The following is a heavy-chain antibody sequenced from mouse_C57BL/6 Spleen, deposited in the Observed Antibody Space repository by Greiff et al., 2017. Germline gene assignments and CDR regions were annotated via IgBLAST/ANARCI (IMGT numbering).Heavy chain of an antibody. D-gene: IGHD1-1*01. CDR2: IHPNSGST. Sequence: QVQLQQPGAELVKPGASVKLSCKASGYTFTSYWIHWVKQRPGQGLEWIGMIHPNSGSTNYNEKFKSKATLTVDKSSSTAYMQLSSLTSEDSAVYYCATFITTVVEDYWGQGTTLTVSS. J-gene: IGHJ2*01. CDR3: ATFITTVVEDY. CDR1: GYTFTSYW. V-gene: IGHV1-64*01.